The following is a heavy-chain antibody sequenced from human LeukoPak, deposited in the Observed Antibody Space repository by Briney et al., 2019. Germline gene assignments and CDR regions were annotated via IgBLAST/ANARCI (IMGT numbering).Heavy chain of an antibody. CDR3: ARLNGDYGY. CDR2: IYYSGNT. J-gene: IGHJ4*02. CDR1: GGSISSTTYY. D-gene: IGHD4-17*01. Sequence: SETLSLTCSVSGGSISSTTYYWGWIRQPPGKGLEWIGSIYYSGNTYYNPSLKSRVTISVDTSKNQFSLKLSSVTAADTAVYYCARLNGDYGYWGQGTLVTVSS. V-gene: IGHV4-39*07.